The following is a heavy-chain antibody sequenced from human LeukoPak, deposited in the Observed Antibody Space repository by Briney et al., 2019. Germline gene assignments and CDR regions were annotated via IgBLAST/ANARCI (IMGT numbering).Heavy chain of an antibody. D-gene: IGHD3-10*01. CDR2: IYHTGNT. CDR3: ARGNYGSGSYYVVDFDY. J-gene: IGHJ4*02. Sequence: SETLSLTCNVSNDSIRNYYWSWIRQPPGKALEWIGYIYHTGNTNYNPSLKSRLTMSIDTSKNQFSLNLNSVTAADTAVYYCARGNYGSGSYYVVDFDYWGQGALVTVSS. CDR1: NDSIRNYY. V-gene: IGHV4-59*01.